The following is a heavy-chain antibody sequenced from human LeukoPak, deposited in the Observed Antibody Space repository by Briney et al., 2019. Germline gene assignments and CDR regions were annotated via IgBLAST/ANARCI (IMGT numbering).Heavy chain of an antibody. Sequence: SETLSLTCAVYGGSFSGYYWSWVRQPAGKGLEWIGRIYTSGSTNYNPSLKSRVTMSVDTSKNQFSLKLSSVTAADTAVYYCARVVAAAGTRNAFDIWGQGTMVTVSS. D-gene: IGHD6-13*01. J-gene: IGHJ3*02. CDR1: GGSFSGYY. CDR3: ARVVAAAGTRNAFDI. CDR2: IYTSGST. V-gene: IGHV4-59*10.